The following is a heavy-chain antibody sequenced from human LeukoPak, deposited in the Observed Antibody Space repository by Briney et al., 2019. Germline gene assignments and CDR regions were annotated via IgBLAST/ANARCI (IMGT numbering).Heavy chain of an antibody. J-gene: IGHJ4*02. Sequence: QTLSVTCDISGESVSSKNGAWNWIRQSPSRGLEWLGRTYYRSKWYTDYAVSMNGRITISPDTSKNQFSLQLNSVTPDDTAVYYCARDVGTSGWHTFDYWGQGTLVTVSS. V-gene: IGHV6-1*01. CDR3: ARDVGTSGWHTFDY. CDR2: TYYRSKWYT. CDR1: GESVSSKNGA. D-gene: IGHD6-19*01.